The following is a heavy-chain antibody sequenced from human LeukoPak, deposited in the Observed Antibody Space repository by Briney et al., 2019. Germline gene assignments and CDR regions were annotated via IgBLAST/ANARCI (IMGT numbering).Heavy chain of an antibody. CDR2: ISAYNGYT. CDR1: GYTFTSYG. V-gene: IGHV1-18*01. J-gene: IGHJ4*02. Sequence: ASVKVSCKASGYTFTSYGITWVRQAPGQGLKWMWWISAYNGYTNYAQKLQGRVTMTTDTSTSTAYMELKTLRSDDTAVYFCARGGSSTTCDYWGQGTLVTVSS. CDR3: ARGGSSTTCDY. D-gene: IGHD2-2*01.